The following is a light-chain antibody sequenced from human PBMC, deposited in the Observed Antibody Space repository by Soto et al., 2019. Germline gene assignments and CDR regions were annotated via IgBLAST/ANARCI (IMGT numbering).Light chain of an antibody. V-gene: IGKV3-15*01. CDR3: QQYNNWPGT. CDR1: KRVSSN. Sequence: EIVMTQSPATLSVSPGERATLSCRASKRVSSNLAWYQQKPGQAPRLLIYGASTRATGIPARFSGSGSGTEFTLTISSLQSEDFAVYYCQQYNNWPGTFGQGTKLEIK. J-gene: IGKJ2*02. CDR2: GAS.